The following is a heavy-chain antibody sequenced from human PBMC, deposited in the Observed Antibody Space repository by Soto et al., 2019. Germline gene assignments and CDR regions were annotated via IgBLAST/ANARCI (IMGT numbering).Heavy chain of an antibody. Sequence: PGGSLRLSCAASGFTFSSYGMHWVRQAPGKGLEWVAVIWYDGSNKYYADSVKGRFTISRDNSKNTLCLQMNSLRAEDTAVYYCARDRYDSSAPQSYYGMDVWGQGTTVTVSS. CDR2: IWYDGSNK. D-gene: IGHD3-22*01. CDR1: GFTFSSYG. CDR3: ARDRYDSSAPQSYYGMDV. J-gene: IGHJ6*02. V-gene: IGHV3-33*01.